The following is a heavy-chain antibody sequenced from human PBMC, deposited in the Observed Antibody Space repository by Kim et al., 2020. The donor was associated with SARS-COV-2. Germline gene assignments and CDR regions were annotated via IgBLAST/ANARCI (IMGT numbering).Heavy chain of an antibody. D-gene: IGHD2-15*01. V-gene: IGHV4-34*01. Sequence: PSPKSRVTLSVDPSKNQFSLKLSSVTAADTAVYYCARQGLLYYYYYGMDVWGQGTTVTVSS. J-gene: IGHJ6*02. CDR3: ARQGLLYYYYYGMDV.